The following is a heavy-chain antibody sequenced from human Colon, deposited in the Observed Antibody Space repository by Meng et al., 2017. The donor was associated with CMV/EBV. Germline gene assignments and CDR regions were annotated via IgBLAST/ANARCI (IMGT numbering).Heavy chain of an antibody. CDR1: GFTFSNYG. V-gene: IGHV3-72*01. CDR2: AKNKPWQYGT. Sequence: GESLKISCAASGFTFSNYGMHWVRQTPGKGLEWVGRAKNKPWQYGTEYAASVKGRFIISRDDSNGSLYLQMNSLKHEDTAVYYCVRDGRMYAFDYWGQGTLVTVSS. D-gene: IGHD2-8*01. J-gene: IGHJ4*02. CDR3: VRDGRMYAFDY.